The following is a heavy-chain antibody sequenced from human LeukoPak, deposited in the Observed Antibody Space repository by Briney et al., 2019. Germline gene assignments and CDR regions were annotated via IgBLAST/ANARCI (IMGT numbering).Heavy chain of an antibody. Sequence: GGSLRLSCAASGFTFSSYGMHWVRQAPGKGLEWVAVIWYDGSNKYYADSVKGRFTISRDNAKSSLYLEMNSLRVEDTAVYYCARGPRILAAGSYYFDYWGQGSLVTVSS. CDR2: IWYDGSNK. D-gene: IGHD6-13*01. V-gene: IGHV3-33*01. J-gene: IGHJ4*02. CDR1: GFTFSSYG. CDR3: ARGPRILAAGSYYFDY.